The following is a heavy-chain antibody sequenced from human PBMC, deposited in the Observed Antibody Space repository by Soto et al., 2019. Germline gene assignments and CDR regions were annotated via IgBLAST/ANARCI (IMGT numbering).Heavy chain of an antibody. Sequence: GGSLRLSCAASGFTFSNYWMNWVRQAPGKGLVWVSRLNYYGNNTRYVDSVKGRFTISRDNAKNTLYLQINSLRAEDTAVYYCARDSGAGLDVWGQGTTVTVSS. CDR1: GFTFSNYW. CDR3: ARDSGAGLDV. V-gene: IGHV3-74*01. D-gene: IGHD3-10*01. J-gene: IGHJ6*02. CDR2: LNYYGNNT.